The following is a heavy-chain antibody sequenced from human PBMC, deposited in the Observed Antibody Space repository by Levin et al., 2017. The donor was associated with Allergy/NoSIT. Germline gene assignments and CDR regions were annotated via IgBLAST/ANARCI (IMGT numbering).Heavy chain of an antibody. V-gene: IGHV3-30-3*01. CDR1: GFTFSSYA. CDR3: ARDNDSSGYYLYIFDY. Sequence: GESLKISCAASGFTFSSYAMHWVRQAPGKGLEWVAVISYDGSNKYYADSVKGRFTISRDNSKNTLYLQMNSLRAEDTAVYYCARDNDSSGYYLYIFDYWGQGTLVTVSS. J-gene: IGHJ4*02. CDR2: ISYDGSNK. D-gene: IGHD3-22*01.